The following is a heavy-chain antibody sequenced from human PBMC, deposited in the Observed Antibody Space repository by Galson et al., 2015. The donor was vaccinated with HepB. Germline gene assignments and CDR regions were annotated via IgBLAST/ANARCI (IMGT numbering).Heavy chain of an antibody. CDR1: GFTFSSYA. V-gene: IGHV3-23*01. Sequence: SLRLSCAASGFTFSSYAMSWVRQAPGKGLEWLSTISGNDGSTYYADSVKGRFTISRDNSKNTLYLQINSLRAEDTAVYYCAKDDGSSEYFDYWGQGTLVTVSS. CDR2: ISGNDGST. CDR3: AKDDGSSEYFDY. D-gene: IGHD2-15*01. J-gene: IGHJ4*02.